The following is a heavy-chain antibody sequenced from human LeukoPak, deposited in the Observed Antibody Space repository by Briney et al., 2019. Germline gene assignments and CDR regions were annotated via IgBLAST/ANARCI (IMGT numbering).Heavy chain of an antibody. D-gene: IGHD2-21*02. J-gene: IGHJ6*03. Sequence: GASVKVSCKASGYTFTSYDINWVRQATGQGLEWMGWMNPYSGNTGYAQKFQGRVTITRNTSISTAYMELSSLRSEDTAVYYCARVAYCGGDCYLYYYYYMDVWGKGTTVTVSS. CDR2: MNPYSGNT. V-gene: IGHV1-8*01. CDR1: GYTFTSYD. CDR3: ARVAYCGGDCYLYYYYYMDV.